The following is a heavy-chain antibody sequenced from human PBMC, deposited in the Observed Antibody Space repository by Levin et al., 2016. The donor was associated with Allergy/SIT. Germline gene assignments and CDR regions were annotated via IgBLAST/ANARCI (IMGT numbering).Heavy chain of an antibody. V-gene: IGHV3-9*01. CDR1: GFTFDDYA. J-gene: IGHJ4*02. CDR3: AKEMEDRSSNLFDY. D-gene: IGHD3-22*01. Sequence: SLKISCAASGFTFDDYAMHWVRQAPGKGLEWVSGINWNSDNIGYADSVKGRFTISRDNAKNSLYLQMNSLRTEDTALYYCAKEMEDRSSNLFDYWGQGTLVTVSS. CDR2: INWNSDNI.